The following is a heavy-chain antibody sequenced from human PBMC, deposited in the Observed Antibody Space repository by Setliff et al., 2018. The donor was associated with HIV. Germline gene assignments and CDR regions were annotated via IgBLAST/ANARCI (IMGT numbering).Heavy chain of an antibody. D-gene: IGHD7-27*01. CDR1: GYTLSELS. CDR3: VRDRTHQNWGSRGYYYMDV. V-gene: IGHV1-24*01. J-gene: IGHJ6*03. CDR2: FDPQDGET. Sequence: ASVKVSCKVYGYTLSELSIHWVRQAPGKGLEWMGYFDPQDGETVYAQKFQGRVTMTRDTSISTVYMELSRLISDDTAVYYCVRDRTHQNWGSRGYYYMDVWGKGTTVTVSS.